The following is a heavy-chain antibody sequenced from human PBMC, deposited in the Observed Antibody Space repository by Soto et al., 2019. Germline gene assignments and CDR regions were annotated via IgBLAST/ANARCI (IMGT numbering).Heavy chain of an antibody. D-gene: IGHD2-2*02. V-gene: IGHV1-69*02. CDR2: IIPILGIA. J-gene: IGHJ4*02. CDR1: GGTFSSYT. Sequence: QVQLVQSGAEVKKPGSSVKVSCKASGGTFSSYTISWVRQAPGQGLEWMGRIIPILGIANYAQKFQGSVTIXAXKXXSTAYMELSSLRSEDTAVYYCAMEYCSSTSCYRAYWGQGTLVTVSS. CDR3: AMEYCSSTSCYRAY.